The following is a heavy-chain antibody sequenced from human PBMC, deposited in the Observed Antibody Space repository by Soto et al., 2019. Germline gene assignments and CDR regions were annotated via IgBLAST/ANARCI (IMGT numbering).Heavy chain of an antibody. J-gene: IGHJ3*02. Sequence: EVQLLESGGGLVQPGGSLRLSCAASGFTFSSYAMSWVRQAPGKGLEWVSAISGSGGSTYYADSVKGRFTISRDNSKNTLYLQMNSLRAEDTAVYYCAKGYRTSQPWDDAFDIWGQGTMVTVSS. D-gene: IGHD1-26*01. CDR3: AKGYRTSQPWDDAFDI. V-gene: IGHV3-23*01. CDR2: ISGSGGST. CDR1: GFTFSSYA.